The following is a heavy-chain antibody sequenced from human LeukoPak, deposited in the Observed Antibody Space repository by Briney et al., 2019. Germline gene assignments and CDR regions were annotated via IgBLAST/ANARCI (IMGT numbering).Heavy chain of an antibody. CDR2: IYAGDSGT. V-gene: IGHV5-51*01. D-gene: IGHD5-24*01. CDR3: ARRANRDGYNYDYYDY. Sequence: GGSLRLSCAASGFRISNYWIGWVRQMPGEGLEWMGIIYAGDSGTRYSPSFEGQVTVSADKSINTAYVEWSSLKASDTAVYYCARRANRDGYNYDYYDYWGQGTLVSVSS. CDR1: GFRISNYW. J-gene: IGHJ4*02.